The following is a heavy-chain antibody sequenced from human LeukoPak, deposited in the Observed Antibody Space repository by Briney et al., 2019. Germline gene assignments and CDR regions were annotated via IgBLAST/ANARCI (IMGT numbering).Heavy chain of an antibody. Sequence: SETLSLTCTVSGGSISSSTYYWGWIRQPPGKGPEWIGSIYYSGNTYYNQSLKSRVTISVDRSKNQFSLKLSSVTAADTAVYYCARLMAGYYGGSRQADHWGQGSLVTVSS. D-gene: IGHD4-23*01. CDR2: IYYSGNT. CDR1: GGSISSSTYY. V-gene: IGHV4-39*01. J-gene: IGHJ4*02. CDR3: ARLMAGYYGGSRQADH.